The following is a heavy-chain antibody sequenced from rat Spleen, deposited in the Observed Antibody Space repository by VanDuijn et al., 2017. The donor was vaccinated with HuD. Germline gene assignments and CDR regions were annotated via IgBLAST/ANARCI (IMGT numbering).Heavy chain of an antibody. CDR1: GFSLGSNG. CDR2: IWGDGST. Sequence: QVQLKESGPGLMQPSETLSLTCTVSGFSLGSNGVGWVRQPLGKGLEWMGGIWGDGSTDYNSVLKSRLTIKRDTSKSQVFLKMDSLQTEDTAMYFCARWKYTTDWFAYWGHGTLVTVSS. D-gene: IGHD1-6*01. J-gene: IGHJ3*01. CDR3: ARWKYTTDWFAY. V-gene: IGHV2-72*01.